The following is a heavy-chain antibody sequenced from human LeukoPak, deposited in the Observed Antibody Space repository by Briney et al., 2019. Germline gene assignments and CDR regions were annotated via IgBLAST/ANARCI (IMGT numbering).Heavy chain of an antibody. D-gene: IGHD4-17*01. CDR1: GGSISSYY. J-gene: IGHJ4*02. Sequence: SETLSLTCTVSGGSISSYYWSWIRQPPGKGLEWIGYIYYSGSTNYNPSLKSRVTISVDTSKNQFSLKLSSVTAADTAVYYCARAGGTTVTTHDYWGQGTLSPSPQ. V-gene: IGHV4-59*01. CDR2: IYYSGST. CDR3: ARAGGTTVTTHDY.